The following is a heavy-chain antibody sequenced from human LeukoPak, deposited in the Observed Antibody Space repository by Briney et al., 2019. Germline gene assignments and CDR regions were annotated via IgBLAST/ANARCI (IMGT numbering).Heavy chain of an antibody. CDR3: ARDVTMGPADAFDI. V-gene: IGHV4-34*01. CDR1: GGSFSGYY. J-gene: IGHJ3*02. Sequence: SETLSLTCAVYGGSFSGYYWSWIRQPPGKGLEWIGEINHSGSTNYNPSLKSRVTISVDTSKNQFSLKLSSVTAADTAVYYCARDVTMGPADAFDIWGQGTMVTVSS. CDR2: INHSGST. D-gene: IGHD3-10*01.